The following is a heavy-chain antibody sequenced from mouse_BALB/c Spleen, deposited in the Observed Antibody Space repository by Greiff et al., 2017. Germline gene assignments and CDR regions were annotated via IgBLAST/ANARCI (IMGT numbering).Heavy chain of an antibody. CDR3: ARGLYYYAMDY. V-gene: IGHV1-4*01. J-gene: IGHJ4*01. CDR1: GYTFTSYT. D-gene: IGHD6-5*01. CDR2: INPSSGYT. Sequence: VKLMESGAELARPGASVKMSCKASGYTFTSYTMHWVKQRPGQGLEWIGYINPSSGYTNYNQKFKDKATLTADKSSSTAYMQLSSLTSEDSAVYYCARGLYYYAMDYWGQGTSVTVSS.